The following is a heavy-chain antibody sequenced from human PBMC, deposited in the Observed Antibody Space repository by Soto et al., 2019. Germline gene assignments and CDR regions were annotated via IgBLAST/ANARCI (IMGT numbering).Heavy chain of an antibody. D-gene: IGHD2-21*02. J-gene: IGHJ3*01. CDR3: ARVCGGDCGNAFDV. CDR2: ISFDSRDK. Sequence: QVQLVESGGGVVQPGRSLRLSCAASGFTFSAYGIHWVRQAPGKGLEWVATISFDSRDKLYVDSMNGRLTISRENSRNTVYQQMDSLRAEDTAVYHCARVCGGDCGNAFDVWGQGTVVAVSP. CDR1: GFTFSAYG. V-gene: IGHV3-33*05.